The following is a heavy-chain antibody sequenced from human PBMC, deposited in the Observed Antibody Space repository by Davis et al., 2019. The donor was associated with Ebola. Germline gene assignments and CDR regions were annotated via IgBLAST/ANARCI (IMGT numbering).Heavy chain of an antibody. Sequence: PGGSLRLSCAASGFPFTTYTLNWVRQAPGKGLECVSSISSYSDYIYYADSVKGRFTISRDNSKKTLYLQMNSLRAEDTAVYYCAKSGLSFGVVKYHYGMDVWGKGTTVTVSS. CDR1: GFPFTTYT. CDR2: ISSYSDYI. J-gene: IGHJ6*04. V-gene: IGHV3-21*04. D-gene: IGHD3-3*01. CDR3: AKSGLSFGVVKYHYGMDV.